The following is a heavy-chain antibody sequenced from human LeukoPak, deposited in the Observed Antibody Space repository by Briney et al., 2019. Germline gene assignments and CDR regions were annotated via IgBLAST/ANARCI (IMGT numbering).Heavy chain of an antibody. V-gene: IGHV5-51*01. D-gene: IGHD6-6*01. J-gene: IGHJ6*03. CDR2: IYPGDSDT. CDR3: ARHGTGSSPDPYYYYCYMDV. Sequence: GESLKISCKGSGYSFTSYWIGWVRQMPGKGLEWMGIIYPGDSDTRYSPSFQGQVTISADKSISTAYLQWSSLKASDTAMYYCARHGTGSSPDPYYYYCYMDVWGKGTTVTVSS. CDR1: GYSFTSYW.